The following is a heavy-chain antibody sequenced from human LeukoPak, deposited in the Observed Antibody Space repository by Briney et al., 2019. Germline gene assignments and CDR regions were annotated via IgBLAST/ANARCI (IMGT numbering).Heavy chain of an antibody. CDR3: AKLGGSGSYTD. V-gene: IGHV3-21*01. Sequence: GGSLRLSCAASGFTFSSYSMNWVRQAPGKGLEWVSSISSSSSYIYYADSVKGRFTISRDNSKNTLYLQMNSLRAEDTAVYYCAKLGGSGSYTDWGQGTLVTVSS. D-gene: IGHD3-10*01. CDR2: ISSSSSYI. J-gene: IGHJ4*02. CDR1: GFTFSSYS.